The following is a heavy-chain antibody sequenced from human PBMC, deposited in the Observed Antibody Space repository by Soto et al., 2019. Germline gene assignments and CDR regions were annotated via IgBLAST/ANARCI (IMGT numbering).Heavy chain of an antibody. D-gene: IGHD3-22*01. CDR3: ARYHAPYYYDTTGFFFGLDV. V-gene: IGHV3-30-3*01. CDR2: MSFDETKK. Sequence: QVRLVESGGGVVQPGRSLRLSCAASGFTFSNYAMHWVRQAPGKGLEWVAVMSFDETKKYHAASVEGRFTISRDNSQNTLDLQMNSVRAEDTALYYCARYHAPYYYDTTGFFFGLDVWGQGTTVVVSS. CDR1: GFTFSNYA. J-gene: IGHJ6*02.